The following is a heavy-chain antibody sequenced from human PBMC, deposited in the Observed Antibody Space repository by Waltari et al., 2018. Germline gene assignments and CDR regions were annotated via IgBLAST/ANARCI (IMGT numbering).Heavy chain of an antibody. V-gene: IGHV4-61*02. CDR1: GGSISSGRYY. CDR3: ARGGVRYFDWLPGDAFDI. CDR2: IYTSGST. J-gene: IGHJ3*02. Sequence: QVQLQESGPGLVKPSQTLSLTCIVSGGSISSGRYYWSWIRQPAGKGLEWIGRIYTSGSTNYNPALKSRVTIAVDTSKNQFSLKLSSVTAADTAVYYCARGGVRYFDWLPGDAFDIWGQGTMVTVSS. D-gene: IGHD3-9*01.